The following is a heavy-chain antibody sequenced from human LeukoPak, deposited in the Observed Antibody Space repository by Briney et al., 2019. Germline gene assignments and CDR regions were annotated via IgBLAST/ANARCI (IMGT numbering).Heavy chain of an antibody. Sequence: GGSLRLSCAASGYTFTDHYMTWIRQAPGKGLEWVAFIRYDGSNKYYADSVKGRFTISRDNSKNTLYLQMNSLRAEDTAVYYCAKELGYSSYGYWGQGTLVTVSS. D-gene: IGHD2-2*01. J-gene: IGHJ4*02. CDR1: GYTFTDHY. V-gene: IGHV3-30*02. CDR3: AKELGYSSYGY. CDR2: IRYDGSNK.